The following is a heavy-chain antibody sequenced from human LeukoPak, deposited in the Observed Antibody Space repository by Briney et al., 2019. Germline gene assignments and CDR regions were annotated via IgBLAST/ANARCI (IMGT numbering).Heavy chain of an antibody. CDR3: ASKYPFDWLTKNYYYYYMDV. V-gene: IGHV4-59*08. D-gene: IGHD3-9*01. CDR2: IYYSGST. CDR1: GASIRTYY. Sequence: PSETLSLTCTVSGASIRTYYWSWIRQPPEKGLEWIGYIYYSGSTNYNPSLKSRVTISVDTSKNQFSLKLSSVTAADTAVYYCASKYPFDWLTKNYYYYYMDVWGKGTTVTVSS. J-gene: IGHJ6*03.